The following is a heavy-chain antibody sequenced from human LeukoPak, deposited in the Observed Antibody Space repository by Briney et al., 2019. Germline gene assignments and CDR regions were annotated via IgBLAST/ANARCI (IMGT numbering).Heavy chain of an antibody. CDR3: ARDRGRYFDWSGDS. J-gene: IGHJ4*02. D-gene: IGHD3-9*01. V-gene: IGHV3-30-3*01. Sequence: LPGGSLRLSCAASGFTFSSYNMNWVRQAPGKGLERVAVISYDGSNEYYADSVKGRFTISRDNSKNTLYEQMNSLRAEDTAVYYCARDRGRYFDWSGDSWGQGTLVTVSS. CDR2: ISYDGSNE. CDR1: GFTFSSYN.